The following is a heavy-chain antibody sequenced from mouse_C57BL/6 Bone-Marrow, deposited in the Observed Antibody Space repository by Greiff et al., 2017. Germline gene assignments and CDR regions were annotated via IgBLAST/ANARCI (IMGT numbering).Heavy chain of an antibody. Sequence: EVQVVESGAELVRPGASVKLSCTASGFNIKDDYMHWVKQRPEQGLEWIGWIDPENGDTEYASKFQGKATITADTSSNTAYRQLISLTSEDTAVYYCIPTVVADYWGQGTTLTVSS. J-gene: IGHJ2*01. CDR2: IDPENGDT. D-gene: IGHD1-1*01. CDR1: GFNIKDDY. V-gene: IGHV14-4*01. CDR3: IPTVVADY.